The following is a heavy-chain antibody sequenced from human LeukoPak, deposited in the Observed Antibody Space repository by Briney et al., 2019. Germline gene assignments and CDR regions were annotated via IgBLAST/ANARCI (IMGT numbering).Heavy chain of an antibody. CDR1: GGTFSSYA. CDR2: IIPIFGTA. V-gene: IGHV1-69*05. J-gene: IGHJ4*02. D-gene: IGHD6-19*01. CDR3: ARERAVGWELIDY. Sequence: SVKVSCKASGGTFSSYAISWVRQAPGQGLEWMGRIIPIFGTANYAQKFQGRVTITTDESTSTAYMELSSLRSEDTAVYYCARERAVGWELIDYWGQGSQVTVSS.